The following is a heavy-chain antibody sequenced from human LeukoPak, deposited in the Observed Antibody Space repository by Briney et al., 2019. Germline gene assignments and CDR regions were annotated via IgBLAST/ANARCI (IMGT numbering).Heavy chain of an antibody. V-gene: IGHV4-38-2*02. CDR1: GYSISSGYY. CDR3: ARVTTVTPVDY. Sequence: PSETLSLTCTVSGYSISSGYYWGWIRQPPGKGLEWIGSIYHSGSTYYNPSLKSRVTISVDTSKNQFSLKLSSVTAADTAVYYCARVTTVTPVDYWGQGTLVTVSS. J-gene: IGHJ4*02. CDR2: IYHSGST. D-gene: IGHD4-17*01.